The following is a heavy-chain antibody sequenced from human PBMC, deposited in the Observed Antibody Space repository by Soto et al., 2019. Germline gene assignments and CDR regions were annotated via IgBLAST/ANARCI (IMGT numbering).Heavy chain of an antibody. CDR2: ISGSGGST. Sequence: PGGSLRLSCAASGFTFNNYAMNWVRQAPGKGLEWVSVISGSGGSTYYADSVKGRFTISRDNSKNTLYLQMNSLRAEDTAVYYCAHFDWFIDYWGQGTLVTVSS. V-gene: IGHV3-23*01. CDR3: AHFDWFIDY. J-gene: IGHJ4*02. D-gene: IGHD3-9*01. CDR1: GFTFNNYA.